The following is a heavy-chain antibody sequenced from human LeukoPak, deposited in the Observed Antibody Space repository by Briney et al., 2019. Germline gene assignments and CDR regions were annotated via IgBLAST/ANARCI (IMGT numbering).Heavy chain of an antibody. Sequence: SETVSLTCTVSGGSISSGDYYWLWLRQHPGKGLEWIGNIYYSGSTYYNPSLKSRVTISVDTPKNQFFLKLTSVTAADTAVYYCATEDAKVRGVVSSWGQGTLVTVSS. V-gene: IGHV4-31*03. J-gene: IGHJ5*02. D-gene: IGHD3-10*01. CDR3: ATEDAKVRGVVSS. CDR1: GGSISSGDYY. CDR2: IYYSGST.